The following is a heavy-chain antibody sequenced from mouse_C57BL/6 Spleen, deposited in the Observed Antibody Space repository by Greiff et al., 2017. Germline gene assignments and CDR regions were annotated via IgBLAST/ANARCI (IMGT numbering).Heavy chain of an antibody. CDR3: ARTIIYYSYAYYAMDY. J-gene: IGHJ4*01. CDR2: IYPSDSVT. V-gene: IGHV1-61*01. Sequence: QVQLQQPGAELVRPGSSVKLSCKASGYTFTSHWMDWVKQRPGQGLEWIGNIYPSDSVTHYNQKFKDNATLTVDKSSSTAYMQLSSLTSEDSAVYYCARTIIYYSYAYYAMDYWGQGTSGTVSS. CDR1: GYTFTSHW. D-gene: IGHD2-12*01.